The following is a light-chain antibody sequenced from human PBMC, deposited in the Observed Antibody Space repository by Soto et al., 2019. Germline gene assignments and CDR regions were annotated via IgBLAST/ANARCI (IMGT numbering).Light chain of an antibody. J-gene: IGLJ2*01. CDR3: SSFAGGNNLL. CDR2: EVS. Sequence: QSALTQPPSAPGSPGQSVTISCTGTSSDVGGYNFVSWYQQHPGKAPKLLIYEVSKRTSGVPDRFSGSKSDNTASLTVSGLQAEDEADYYCSSFAGGNNLLFGGGTKLTVL. CDR1: SSDVGGYNF. V-gene: IGLV2-8*01.